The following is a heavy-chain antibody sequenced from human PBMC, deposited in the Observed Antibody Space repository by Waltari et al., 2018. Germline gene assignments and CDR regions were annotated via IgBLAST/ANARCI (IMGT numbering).Heavy chain of an antibody. Sequence: QLQLQESGPGLVKPSETLSLTCTVSVGSISSSRYYWGWIRQPPGKGLEWIGSIYYSGSTYYNPALSSRVTISVDTSKNQFSLKLSSVTAADTAVYYCARRGYDILTGYYYFDYWGQGTLVTVSS. D-gene: IGHD3-9*01. V-gene: IGHV4-39*01. CDR3: ARRGYDILTGYYYFDY. CDR2: IYYSGST. CDR1: VGSISSSRYY. J-gene: IGHJ4*02.